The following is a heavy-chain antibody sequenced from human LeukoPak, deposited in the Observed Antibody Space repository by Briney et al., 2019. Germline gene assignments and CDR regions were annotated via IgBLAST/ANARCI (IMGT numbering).Heavy chain of an antibody. J-gene: IGHJ4*02. CDR3: ARTTVVTLIDY. CDR1: GFTFSGSS. Sequence: PGGSLRLSCAASGFTFSGSSMSWVRQAPGKGLEWVSSISSSSSYIYYADSVKGRFTVSRDNAKNSLYLLMNSLRAEDTAVYYGARTTVVTLIDYWGQGTLVTVSS. V-gene: IGHV3-21*01. CDR2: ISSSSSYI. D-gene: IGHD4-23*01.